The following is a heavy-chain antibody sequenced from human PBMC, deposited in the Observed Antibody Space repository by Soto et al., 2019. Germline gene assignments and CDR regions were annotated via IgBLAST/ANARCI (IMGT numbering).Heavy chain of an antibody. D-gene: IGHD3-16*02. CDR2: IKEDGSEK. CDR3: ARYRSLDP. V-gene: IGHV3-7*03. Sequence: EVQLVASGGGLVQPGGSLRLSCADSGFILRNYWMSWVRQAPGMGLQWVASIKEDGSEKYYVDPVKGRFTISRENAKNSLYLQMNGLRTEDTAVYYCARYRSLDPWGQGILVTVSS. J-gene: IGHJ5*02. CDR1: GFILRNYW.